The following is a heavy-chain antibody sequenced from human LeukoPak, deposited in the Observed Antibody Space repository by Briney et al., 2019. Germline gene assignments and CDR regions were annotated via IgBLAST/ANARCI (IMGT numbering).Heavy chain of an antibody. CDR3: GTSSGNNPFDY. CDR2: ITPSDSYT. V-gene: IGHV5-10-1*01. Sequence: GESLKISCSSCAYSFTTFWISWVRQMPGKGLEWMGRITPSDSYTNYSPSFRGHVTISADKSITTAYLQWSSLKASDTAMYYCGTSSGNNPFDYWGQGTLVTASS. J-gene: IGHJ4*02. CDR1: AYSFTTFW. D-gene: IGHD1-14*01.